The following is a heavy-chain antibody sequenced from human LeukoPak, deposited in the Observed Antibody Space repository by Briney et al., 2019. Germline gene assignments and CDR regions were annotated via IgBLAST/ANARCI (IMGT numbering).Heavy chain of an antibody. CDR2: INSDGSST. CDR1: GFTFSSYW. J-gene: IGHJ4*02. D-gene: IGHD3-22*01. V-gene: IGHV3-74*01. Sequence: PGGSLRLSCAASGFTFSSYWMHWVRQAPGKGLVWVSRINSDGSSTSYADSVKGRFTISRDNAKNTLYLQMNSLRAEDTAVYYCAKDRSSSGYLYYFDYWGQGTLVTVSS. CDR3: AKDRSSSGYLYYFDY.